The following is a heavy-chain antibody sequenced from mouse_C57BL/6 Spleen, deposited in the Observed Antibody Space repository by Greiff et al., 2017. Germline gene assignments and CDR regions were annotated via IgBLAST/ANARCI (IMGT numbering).Heavy chain of an antibody. CDR3: ARWGYGSSYGAMDY. CDR2: IDPSDSET. CDR1: GYTFTSYW. D-gene: IGHD1-1*01. J-gene: IGHJ4*01. Sequence: QDQLQQPGAELVRPGSSVKLSCKASGYTFTSYWMHWVKQRPIQGLEWIGNIDPSDSETHYNQKFKDKATLTVDKSSSTAYMQLSSLTSEDSAVYYCARWGYGSSYGAMDYWGQGTSVTVSS. V-gene: IGHV1-52*01.